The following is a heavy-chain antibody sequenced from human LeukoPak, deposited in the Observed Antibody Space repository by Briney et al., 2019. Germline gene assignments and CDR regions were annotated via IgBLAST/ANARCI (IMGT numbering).Heavy chain of an antibody. V-gene: IGHV3-72*01. Sequence: GGSLRLSCVASGFTFSAHYMDWVRQAPGKGLEWVGRIKHRPERYATEYAASVKGRFSISRDDSKNSLYLQMNSLKTEDTAVYYCTTDPPRVYYFYGMDVWGQGTTVTVSS. J-gene: IGHJ6*02. CDR1: GFTFSAHY. CDR2: IKHRPERYAT. CDR3: TTDPPRVYYFYGMDV. D-gene: IGHD3-10*01.